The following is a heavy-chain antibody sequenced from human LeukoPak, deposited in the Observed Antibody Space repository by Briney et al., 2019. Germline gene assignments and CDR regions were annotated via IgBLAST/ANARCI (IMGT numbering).Heavy chain of an antibody. CDR3: ASDGYNGWGLVY. J-gene: IGHJ4*02. Sequence: PGGSLRLSCAASGFTFDDYAMHWVRQAPGKGLVWVSRINSDGSSTNYADSVKGRFTISRDNAKNTLYLQMNSLRAEDTAVYYCASDGYNGWGLVYWGQGTLVTVSS. V-gene: IGHV3-74*01. D-gene: IGHD5-24*01. CDR1: GFTFDDYA. CDR2: INSDGSST.